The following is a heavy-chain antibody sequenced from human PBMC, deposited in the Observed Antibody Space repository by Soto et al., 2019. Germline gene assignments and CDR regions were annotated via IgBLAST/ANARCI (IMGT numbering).Heavy chain of an antibody. CDR1: GGSISSYY. CDR3: ARAPKTTRYYDFWSGYYSYYYYYMDV. CDR2: IYYSGST. Sequence: SETLSLTCTVSGGSISSYYWSWIRQPPGKGLEWIGYIYYSGSTNYNPSLKSRVTISVDTSKNQFSLKLSSVTAADTAVYYCARAPKTTRYYDFWSGYYSYYYYYMDVWGKGTTVTVSS. J-gene: IGHJ6*03. V-gene: IGHV4-59*01. D-gene: IGHD3-3*01.